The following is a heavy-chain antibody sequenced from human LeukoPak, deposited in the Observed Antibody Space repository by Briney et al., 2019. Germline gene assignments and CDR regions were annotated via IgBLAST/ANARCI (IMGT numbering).Heavy chain of an antibody. CDR2: ISSTSYTI. CDR1: GFTFSSYS. D-gene: IGHD2-21*02. V-gene: IGHV3-48*04. CDR3: ARTSHGGDPSAGFAP. J-gene: IGHJ5*02. Sequence: GGSLRLSCTVSGFTFSSYSMHWVRQTPGKGLQSVLYISSTSYTIYYADSVRGRFTISRDNATSSLCLQINSLRAEETGVSFCARTSHGGDPSAGFAPWGQGTLVRVPS.